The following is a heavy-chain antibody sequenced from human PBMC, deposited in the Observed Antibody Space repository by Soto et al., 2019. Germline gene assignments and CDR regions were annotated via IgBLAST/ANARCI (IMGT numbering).Heavy chain of an antibody. J-gene: IGHJ5*02. CDR3: ARVGLVHYTGWFDP. D-gene: IGHD6-19*01. Sequence: RGEALKISCKGSGYSFTTYWIGWVRQMPGKGLEWRGIIYPVDPDTIYSPSFQGQVTISADKSIRTAYLQWSRVKASDTDMYSCARVGLVHYTGWFDPWGQGTLVNVSS. CDR1: GYSFTTYW. V-gene: IGHV5-51*01. CDR2: IYPVDPDT.